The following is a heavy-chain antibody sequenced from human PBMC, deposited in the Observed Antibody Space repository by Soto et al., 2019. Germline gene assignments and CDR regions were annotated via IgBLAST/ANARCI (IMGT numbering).Heavy chain of an antibody. J-gene: IGHJ6*02. CDR3: ATSSGSAYGLDV. D-gene: IGHD3-10*01. CDR1: AGSISTTNW. Sequence: SETLSLTCAVSAGSISTTNWYVWVRQPPGMGLEWIGEIYHTGTTTYNPSLKSRVTMSVDTSKNQFSLRLSFVTAADTAVYYCATSSGSAYGLDVWGPGATVTVSS. CDR2: IYHTGTT. V-gene: IGHV4-4*02.